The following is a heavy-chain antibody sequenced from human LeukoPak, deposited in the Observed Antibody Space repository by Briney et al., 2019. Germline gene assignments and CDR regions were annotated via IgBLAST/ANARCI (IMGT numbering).Heavy chain of an antibody. J-gene: IGHJ2*01. CDR2: IYYSGST. CDR3: ACCIAARPSWYFDL. D-gene: IGHD6-6*01. Sequence: SETLSLTCTVSGGSISSSSYYWGWIRQPPGKGLEWIGSIYYSGSTYYNPSLKSRVTISVDTSKNQFSLKLSSVTAADTAVYYCACCIAARPSWYFDLWGRGTLVTVSS. CDR1: GGSISSSSYY. V-gene: IGHV4-39*01.